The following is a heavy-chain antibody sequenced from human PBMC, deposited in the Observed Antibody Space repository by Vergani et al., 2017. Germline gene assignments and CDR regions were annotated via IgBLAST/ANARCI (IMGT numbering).Heavy chain of an antibody. CDR2: ISGSGGST. J-gene: IGHJ4*02. D-gene: IGHD2-8*01. CDR3: AKVLEVFPL. CDR1: GFTFSSYA. Sequence: EVQLLESGGGLVQPGGSLRLSCAASGFTFSSYAMSWVRQAPGKGLELVSAISGSGGSTYYANSVKCRFTLSRDNSKNTLYLQMNSLRAEDTAVYYCAKVLEVFPLWGQGTLATVSS. V-gene: IGHV3-23*01.